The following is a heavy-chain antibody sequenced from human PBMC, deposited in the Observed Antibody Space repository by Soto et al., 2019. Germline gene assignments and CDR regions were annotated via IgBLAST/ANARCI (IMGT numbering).Heavy chain of an antibody. CDR2: INAYNGDT. Sequence: QVQLVQSADEVKKPGASVRVSCKPSGYTFTRYAISWVRQAPGQGLEWMGWINAYNGDTQYAQKFQGRVTMTTDIPTSTVYMEVRALRSDDTAVYYCARAHYGMDVWGQGTTVSVPS. CDR3: ARAHYGMDV. J-gene: IGHJ6*02. CDR1: GYTFTRYA. V-gene: IGHV1-18*01.